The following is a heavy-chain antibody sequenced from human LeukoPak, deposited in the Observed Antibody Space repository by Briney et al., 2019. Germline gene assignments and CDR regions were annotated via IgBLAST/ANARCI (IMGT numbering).Heavy chain of an antibody. J-gene: IGHJ4*02. D-gene: IGHD6-13*01. CDR1: GFTFNNYA. CDR2: LSSEGART. CDR3: AKGGYRSNWGFDY. V-gene: IGHV3-23*01. Sequence: GGSLRLSCAASGFTFNNYAMSWVRQAPGKGLEWVSGLSSEGARTLYADSVKGWFTISRDNYQNALYLQMNRLRTEDTAVYYCAKGGYRSNWGFDYWGQGTLVTVSS.